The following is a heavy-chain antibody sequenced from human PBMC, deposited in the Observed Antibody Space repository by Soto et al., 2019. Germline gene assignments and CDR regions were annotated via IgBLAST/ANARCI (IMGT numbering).Heavy chain of an antibody. CDR2: INPNTGGT. D-gene: IGHD3-16*01. V-gene: IGHV1-2*02. Sequence: QVQLVQSGAEVKRPGTSMKVSCKASGYIFTSYYIHWVRQVPGQGLEWMGWINPNTGGTNYAQRFAGRVSMTRDTSISTAYIELSRLTSDDTAIYFCARVRLRREFDPWGQGTLVTVSS. CDR1: GYIFTSYY. J-gene: IGHJ5*02. CDR3: ARVRLRREFDP.